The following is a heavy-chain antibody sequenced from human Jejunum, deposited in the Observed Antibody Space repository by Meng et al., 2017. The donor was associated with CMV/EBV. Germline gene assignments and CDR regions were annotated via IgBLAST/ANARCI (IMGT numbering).Heavy chain of an antibody. Sequence: SSEEIKRDGVAQGKGKELEKLKKKDGRNKNKEEKVKGRVNTSKEKSKNTLYLKMNNLRVEDTAVYYCARDYSVTGWPPDYWGQGTLVTVSS. D-gene: IGHD6-19*01. CDR2: KKKDGRNK. J-gene: IGHJ4*02. CDR3: ARDYSVTGWPPDY. CDR1: SSEE. V-gene: IGHV3-30*02.